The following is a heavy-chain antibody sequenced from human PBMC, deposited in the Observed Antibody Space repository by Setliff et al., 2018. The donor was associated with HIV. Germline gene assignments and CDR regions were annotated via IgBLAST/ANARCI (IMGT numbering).Heavy chain of an antibody. CDR1: GFAFNDYY. CDR2: ISWDSGRT. V-gene: IGHV3-20*04. D-gene: IGHD4-17*01. CDR3: ARGGTTSWNF. Sequence: GGSLRLSCVSSGFAFNDYYMSWVRQAPGKGLEWVSGISWDSGRTGYADSVKGRFTISRDNAKNSLYLQMNSLRLEDTAVYYCARGGTTSWNFWGQGTPVTVSS. J-gene: IGHJ4*02.